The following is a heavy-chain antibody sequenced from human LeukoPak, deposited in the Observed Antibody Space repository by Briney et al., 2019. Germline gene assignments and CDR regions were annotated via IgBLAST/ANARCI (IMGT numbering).Heavy chain of an antibody. Sequence: PGRSLRPSCAPSGFTFSSYAMSWVRQAPGNGLEWVSAISGSGVSTYYADSVTGRFTTSRDNSTNTPYLQMNSLRAEYTAVSYCAKVQVSTAARPWEPVDYWGRGTLVTVSS. V-gene: IGHV3-23*01. CDR2: ISGSGVST. CDR1: GFTFSSYA. CDR3: AKVQVSTAARPWEPVDY. D-gene: IGHD6-6*01. J-gene: IGHJ4*02.